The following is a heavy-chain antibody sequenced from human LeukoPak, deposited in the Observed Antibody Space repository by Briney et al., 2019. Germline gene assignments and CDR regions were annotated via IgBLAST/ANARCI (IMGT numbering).Heavy chain of an antibody. CDR2: INSDGSST. V-gene: IGHV3-74*01. CDR1: GFTFSHHW. D-gene: IGHD6-13*01. Sequence: GGSLRLSCAASGFTFSHHWMHWVRQVPGKGLVWVSRINSDGSSTTYADSVKGRFTISRDNARNTLYLQMNSLRAEDTAVHYCATVTSYSNYGMDVWGQGTTVTVSS. CDR3: ATVTSYSNYGMDV. J-gene: IGHJ6*02.